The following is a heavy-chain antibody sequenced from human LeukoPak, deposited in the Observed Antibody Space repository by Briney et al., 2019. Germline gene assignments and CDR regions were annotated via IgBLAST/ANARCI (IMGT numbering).Heavy chain of an antibody. Sequence: SVKVSCKASGYTFTGYYMHWVRQAPGQGLEWMGRINPNSGGTNYAQKFQGRVTMTRDTSISTAYMELSRLRSDDTAVYYCARSTRSVGWFDPWGQGTLVTVSS. CDR1: GYTFTGYY. CDR2: INPNSGGT. J-gene: IGHJ5*02. CDR3: ARSTRSVGWFDP. D-gene: IGHD1-1*01. V-gene: IGHV1-2*06.